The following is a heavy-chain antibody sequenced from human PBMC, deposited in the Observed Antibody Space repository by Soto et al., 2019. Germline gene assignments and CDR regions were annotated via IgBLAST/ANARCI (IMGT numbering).Heavy chain of an antibody. Sequence: SETLSLTCAVYGGAFRGYYWSWIRQPPGKVLEWLGEINDSGSTNYNPSLKSRVTISLDTSKKEISLRLSSVTAADTAVYYCARERGRYCSGESCYPFGPWGQGALVT. V-gene: IGHV4-34*01. J-gene: IGHJ5*02. D-gene: IGHD2-15*01. CDR3: ARERGRYCSGESCYPFGP. CDR1: GGAFRGYY. CDR2: INDSGST.